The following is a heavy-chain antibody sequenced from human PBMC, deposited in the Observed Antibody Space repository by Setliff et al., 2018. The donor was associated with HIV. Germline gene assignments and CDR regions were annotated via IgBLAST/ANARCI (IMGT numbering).Heavy chain of an antibody. D-gene: IGHD3-10*01. Sequence: SETLSLTCSVSGGSFSSDSYYWGWIRQFPGKGLEWIGSIYYSGSTYYHPSLKSRVTISVDTSKNQVSLKLSSVTASDTAVYYCARARYIVIRGDAGMDVWGPGTTVTVSS. CDR2: IYYSGST. CDR1: GGSFSSDSYY. CDR3: ARARYIVIRGDAGMDV. V-gene: IGHV4-39*07. J-gene: IGHJ6*02.